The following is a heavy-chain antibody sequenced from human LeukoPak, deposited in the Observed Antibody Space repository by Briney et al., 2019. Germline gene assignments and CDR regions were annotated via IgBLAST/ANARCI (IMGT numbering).Heavy chain of an antibody. CDR3: ARHRCSGGSCYPMNWFDP. J-gene: IGHJ5*02. CDR2: IIESGAT. CDR1: GESFSGYY. D-gene: IGHD2-15*01. Sequence: SETLSLTCAVYGESFSGYYWTWIRQPPGKGLQWIGEIIESGATKYMSSLKSRVTISIDTSKSQFSLNLTSVTAADTAVYYCARHRCSGGSCYPMNWFDPWGQGTLVTVSS. V-gene: IGHV4-34*12.